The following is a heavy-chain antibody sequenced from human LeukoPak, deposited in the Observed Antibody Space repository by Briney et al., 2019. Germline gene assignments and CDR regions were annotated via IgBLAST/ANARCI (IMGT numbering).Heavy chain of an antibody. J-gene: IGHJ6*02. Sequence: SETLSLTCAVYGGSFSGYYWSWIRQPPGKGLEWIGEINHSGSTNYNPSLKSRVTISVDPSKNQFSLKLSSVTAADTAVYYCARVRRVAVAGTRNYYYYYGMDVWGQGTTVTVSS. CDR1: GGSFSGYY. D-gene: IGHD6-19*01. CDR3: ARVRRVAVAGTRNYYYYYGMDV. CDR2: INHSGST. V-gene: IGHV4-34*09.